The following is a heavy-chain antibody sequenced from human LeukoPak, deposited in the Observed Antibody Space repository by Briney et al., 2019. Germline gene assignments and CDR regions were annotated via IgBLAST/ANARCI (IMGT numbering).Heavy chain of an antibody. D-gene: IGHD5-24*01. J-gene: IGHJ4*02. CDR2: IYSSGST. CDR1: GASISNYY. CDR3: ARASEKLGRWLHPDYFDY. Sequence: SETLSLTCTVSGASISNYYWSWIRQPAGKGLEWIGRIYSSGSTNYNPSLKSRVTMSVDTSKNQFSLRLTSVTAADTAVYYCARASEKLGRWLHPDYFDYWGQGTLVTVSS. V-gene: IGHV4-4*07.